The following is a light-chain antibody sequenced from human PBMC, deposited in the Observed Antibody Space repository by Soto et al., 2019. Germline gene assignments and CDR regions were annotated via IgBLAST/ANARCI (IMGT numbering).Light chain of an antibody. CDR1: QDIGSS. V-gene: IGKV1-9*01. CDR2: DAS. J-gene: IGKJ2*01. Sequence: DIQLTQSPSFLSASVGDRVTMTCRASQDIGSSLAWYQQKSGRAPKLLMFDASTLQGGVPSRFSGSGSGTEFTLTISTLQPEDFATYFCQQVNSYHPPVGQGTKLEI. CDR3: QQVNSYHPP.